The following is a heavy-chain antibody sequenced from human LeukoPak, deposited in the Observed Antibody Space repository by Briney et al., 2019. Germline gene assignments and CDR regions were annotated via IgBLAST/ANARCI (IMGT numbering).Heavy chain of an antibody. V-gene: IGHV3-23*01. Sequence: GSLRLSCAASGFTFISYVMTWVRQAAGKGLEWVSSISASDTSTYYADSVKGRFTISRDNSKNTLYLQMNSLRAEDAAVYYCAKNSGFFDYWGQGTLVTVSS. J-gene: IGHJ4*02. D-gene: IGHD3-22*01. CDR3: AKNSGFFDY. CDR1: GFTFISYV. CDR2: ISASDTST.